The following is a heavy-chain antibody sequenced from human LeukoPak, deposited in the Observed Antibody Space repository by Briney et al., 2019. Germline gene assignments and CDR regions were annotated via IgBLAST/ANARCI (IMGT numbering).Heavy chain of an antibody. CDR2: INPNSGGT. Sequence: ASVKVSCKASAYTFTGYYMHWVRQAPGQGLEWMGLINPNSGGTNYAQKFQGRVTMTRDTSIKTAYMELSRLRSDDTAVYYCARLGREVTGAFDIWGQGTMVTVSS. J-gene: IGHJ3*02. D-gene: IGHD2-21*02. CDR1: AYTFTGYY. V-gene: IGHV1-2*02. CDR3: ARLGREVTGAFDI.